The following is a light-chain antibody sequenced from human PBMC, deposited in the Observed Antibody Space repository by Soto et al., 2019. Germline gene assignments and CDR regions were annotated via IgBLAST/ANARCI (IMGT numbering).Light chain of an antibody. CDR1: RSNIGSNP. Sequence: QSVLTQPPSASGTPGQRVTISCSGTRSNIGSNPVQWYLQLPGTAPKHLIYRDNERPSGVPDRFSGSKSGTSASLAISGLQSEDEADYHCATWDDGLYGPVFGGGTKVTVL. CDR2: RDN. CDR3: ATWDDGLYGPV. J-gene: IGLJ3*02. V-gene: IGLV1-44*01.